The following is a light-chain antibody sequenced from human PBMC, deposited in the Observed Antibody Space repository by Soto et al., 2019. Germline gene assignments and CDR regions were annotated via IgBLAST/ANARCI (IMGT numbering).Light chain of an antibody. CDR3: SSYAGSTNLG. J-gene: IGLJ2*01. Sequence: QSVLTQPPSASGSPGQSVTISCTGTSSDVGGYNYVSWYQQHPGKAPKLMIYEVSKRPSGVPDRFSGSKSGNTASLTVSGLQAEDEADYYCSSYAGSTNLGFGGGTKVTVL. CDR2: EVS. V-gene: IGLV2-8*01. CDR1: SSDVGGYNY.